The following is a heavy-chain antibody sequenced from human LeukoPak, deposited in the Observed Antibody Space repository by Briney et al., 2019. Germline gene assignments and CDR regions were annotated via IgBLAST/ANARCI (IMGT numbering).Heavy chain of an antibody. CDR2: IYYSGST. CDR3: ARGGRYCSGTSCYRLFDY. V-gene: IGHV4-31*03. J-gene: IGHJ4*02. CDR1: GGSISSGDYY. D-gene: IGHD2-2*01. Sequence: SQTLSLTCTVSGGSISSGDYYWSWIRQHPGKGLEWIGCIYYSGSTYYNPSLKSRVTISVDTSKSQFSLKLSSVTAADTAVYYCARGGRYCSGTSCYRLFDYWGQGTLVTVSS.